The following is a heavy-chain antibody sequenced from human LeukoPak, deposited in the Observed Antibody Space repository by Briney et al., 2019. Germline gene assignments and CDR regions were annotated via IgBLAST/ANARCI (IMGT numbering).Heavy chain of an antibody. V-gene: IGHV3-23*01. Sequence: GGSLTLSCAASGFTFSSYAMNWVRQAPGKGLEWVSAISASDGSTYYADSVKGRFTISRDNSKNTLYLQMNNLRDEDTAVYYCAKDVISVSGTPRYFDYWGQGTLVTVSS. CDR3: AKDVISVSGTPRYFDY. CDR2: ISASDGST. J-gene: IGHJ4*02. CDR1: GFTFSSYA. D-gene: IGHD6-19*01.